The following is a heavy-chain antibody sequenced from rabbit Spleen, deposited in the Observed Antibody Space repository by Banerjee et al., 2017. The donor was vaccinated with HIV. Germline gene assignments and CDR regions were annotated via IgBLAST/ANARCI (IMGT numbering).Heavy chain of an antibody. V-gene: IGHV1S40*01. CDR1: GFSFNSGYD. Sequence: LEESGGDLVKPGASLTLTCKASGFSFNSGYDMCWVRQAPGKGLEWVACAYAGSSGSTYSATWARGRFTISKTSSTTVTLQMTSLTAADTATYFCARDAGTSFSTYGMDLWGQGTLVTVS. D-gene: IGHD8-1*01. J-gene: IGHJ6*01. CDR3: ARDAGTSFSTYGMDL. CDR2: AYAGSSGST.